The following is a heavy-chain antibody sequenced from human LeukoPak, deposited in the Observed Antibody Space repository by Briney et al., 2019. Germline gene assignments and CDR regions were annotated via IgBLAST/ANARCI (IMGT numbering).Heavy chain of an antibody. CDR1: GGSISSSSYY. D-gene: IGHD3-22*01. Sequence: SETLSLTCTVSGGSISSSSYYWGWIRQPPGKGLEWIGRIYYSGSTYYNPSLKSRVTISVDTSKNQFSLKLSSVTAADTAVYYCARHGGPDYYDSSGYHDYWGQGTLVTVSS. V-gene: IGHV4-39*01. CDR3: ARHGGPDYYDSSGYHDY. CDR2: IYYSGST. J-gene: IGHJ4*02.